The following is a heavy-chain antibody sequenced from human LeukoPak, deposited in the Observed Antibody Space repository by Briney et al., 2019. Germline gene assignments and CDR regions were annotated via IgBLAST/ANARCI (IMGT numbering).Heavy chain of an antibody. J-gene: IGHJ4*02. V-gene: IGHV3-73*01. CDR3: TGNYYGSGSYADFDY. CDR1: GFTLSGSA. D-gene: IGHD3-10*01. Sequence: GGSLRLSCAASGFTLSGSALHWVRQASGKGLEWVGRIRSTANGYATAYAASVKGRFTISRDDSKNTAYLQMDSLKTEDTAVYYCTGNYYGSGSYADFDYWGQGTLVTVSS. CDR2: IRSTANGYAT.